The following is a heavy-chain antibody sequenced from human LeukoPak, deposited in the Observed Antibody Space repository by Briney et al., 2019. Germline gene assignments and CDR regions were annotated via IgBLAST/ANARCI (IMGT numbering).Heavy chain of an antibody. J-gene: IGHJ4*02. D-gene: IGHD1-1*01. CDR3: ARDHNYAFDN. CDR2: IGIDSGNT. Sequence: GGSLRLSCTASGFPFIEYNMNWVRQAPGKGLEWISYIGIDSGNTRYADSVRGRFTISADKAKNSLYLQMNSLRVEDTAVYYCARDHNYAFDNWGQGTLVSVAS. V-gene: IGHV3-11*06. CDR1: GFPFIEYN.